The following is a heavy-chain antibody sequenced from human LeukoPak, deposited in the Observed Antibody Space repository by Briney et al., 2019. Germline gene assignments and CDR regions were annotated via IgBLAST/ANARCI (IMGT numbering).Heavy chain of an antibody. D-gene: IGHD2-21*01. V-gene: IGHV3-53*01. CDR1: GFTVSSNS. CDR2: IYSDNT. Sequence: GGSLRLSCTVSGFTVSSNSMSWVRQAPGKGLEWVSFIYSDNTHYSDSVKGRFTISRDNSKNTLYLQMNSLRAEDTAVYYCARDLTPSIVVVEYYFDYWGQGTLVTVSS. J-gene: IGHJ4*02. CDR3: ARDLTPSIVVVEYYFDY.